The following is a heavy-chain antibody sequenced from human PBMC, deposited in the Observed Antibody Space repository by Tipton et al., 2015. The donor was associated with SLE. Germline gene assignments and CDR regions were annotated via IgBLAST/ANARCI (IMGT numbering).Heavy chain of an antibody. V-gene: IGHV4-34*01. J-gene: IGHJ3*01. CDR2: INHSGIT. CDR3: AREARRTWRAFDV. CDR1: GGSFSGYY. Sequence: TLSLTCAVYGGSFSGYYWSWIRQSPGKGLEWIGEINHSGITTYNTSLKSRVTISVDTSKNQFSLKVMSVTAADTDVYYCAREARRTWRAFDVWGQGTLVTVSS.